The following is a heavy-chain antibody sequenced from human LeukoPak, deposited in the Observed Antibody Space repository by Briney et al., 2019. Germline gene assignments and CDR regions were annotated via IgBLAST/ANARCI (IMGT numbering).Heavy chain of an antibody. Sequence: SVKVSCKASGFTFTSSAMQWVRQARGQRLEWIGWIVVCSGNTNYAQKFQERVTITRDMSTSTAYMELSSLRSEDTAVYYCAAEGGHSSSSYYYYYGMDVWGQGTTVTVSS. D-gene: IGHD6-6*01. V-gene: IGHV1-58*02. CDR2: IVVCSGNT. J-gene: IGHJ6*02. CDR1: GFTFTSSA. CDR3: AAEGGHSSSSYYYYYGMDV.